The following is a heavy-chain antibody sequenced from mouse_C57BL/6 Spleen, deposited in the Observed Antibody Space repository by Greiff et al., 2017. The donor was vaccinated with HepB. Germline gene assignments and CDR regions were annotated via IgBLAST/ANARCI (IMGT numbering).Heavy chain of an antibody. CDR1: GYTFTSYW. CDR2: IYPSDSET. J-gene: IGHJ1*03. D-gene: IGHD1-1*01. Sequence: VQLQQPGAELVRPGSSVKLSCKASGYTFTSYWMDWVKQRPGQGLEWIGNIYPSDSETHYNQKFKDKATLTVDKSSSTAYMQLSSLTSEDSAVYYCARGGYGSSHWYFDVWGTGTTGTVSS. CDR3: ARGGYGSSHWYFDV. V-gene: IGHV1-61*01.